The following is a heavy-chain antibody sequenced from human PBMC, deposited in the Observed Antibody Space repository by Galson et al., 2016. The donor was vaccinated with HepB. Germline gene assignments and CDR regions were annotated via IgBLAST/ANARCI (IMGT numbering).Heavy chain of an antibody. Sequence: SLRLSCAASGFTVSGNDMSWVRQAPGKGLEWVSLISSGGRTHYADSVKGRFAISRDNSKNTLYLQLNSLRAEDTAVYYCARDGQVATIGDWFDPWGQGTLVTVPS. CDR1: GFTVSGND. V-gene: IGHV3-66*01. CDR2: ISSGGRT. D-gene: IGHD5-12*01. CDR3: ARDGQVATIGDWFDP. J-gene: IGHJ5*02.